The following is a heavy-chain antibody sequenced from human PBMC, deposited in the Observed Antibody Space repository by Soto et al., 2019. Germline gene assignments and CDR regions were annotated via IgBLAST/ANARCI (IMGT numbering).Heavy chain of an antibody. CDR2: ISAYNGNT. V-gene: IGHV1-18*01. D-gene: IGHD4-17*01. CDR3: ARDRYGDPLWGQDDFDY. CDR1: GYTFTRYG. Sequence: SLKVYCKASGYTFTRYGSSCVRQDTGQGLEWMGWISAYNGNTNYAQKLQGRVTMTTDTSTSTAYMELRSLRSDDTAVYYCARDRYGDPLWGQDDFDYWGQGTLVTGSS. J-gene: IGHJ4*02.